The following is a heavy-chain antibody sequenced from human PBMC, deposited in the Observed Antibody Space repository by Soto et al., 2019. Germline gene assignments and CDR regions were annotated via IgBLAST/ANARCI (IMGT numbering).Heavy chain of an antibody. J-gene: IGHJ6*02. CDR2: IKSKTDGGTT. V-gene: IGHV3-15*07. CDR1: GFTFSNAW. D-gene: IGHD3-10*01. Sequence: GGSLRLSCAASGFTFSNAWMNWVRQAPGKGLEWVGRIKSKTDGGTTDYAAPVKGRFTISRDDSKNTLYLQMNSLKTEDTAVYYCTPLWFGPYYYYYGMDVWGQGTTVTVSS. CDR3: TPLWFGPYYYYYGMDV.